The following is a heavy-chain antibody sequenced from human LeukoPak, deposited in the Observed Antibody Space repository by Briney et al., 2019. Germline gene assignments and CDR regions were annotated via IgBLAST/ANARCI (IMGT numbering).Heavy chain of an antibody. Sequence: SVKVSCKASGGTFSSYAISWVRQAPGQGLEWMGGIIPIFGTANYAQKFQGRVTITTDESTSTAYMELSSLRSEDTAVYYCARDVVTTFSDYYYMDVWGKGTTVTVSS. D-gene: IGHD2-21*02. J-gene: IGHJ6*03. V-gene: IGHV1-69*05. CDR2: IIPIFGTA. CDR3: ARDVVTTFSDYYYMDV. CDR1: GGTFSSYA.